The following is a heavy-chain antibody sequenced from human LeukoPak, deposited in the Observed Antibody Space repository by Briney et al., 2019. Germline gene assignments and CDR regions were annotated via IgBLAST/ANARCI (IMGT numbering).Heavy chain of an antibody. J-gene: IGHJ4*02. Sequence: ASVKVSCKASGYTFTGHYMHWVRQAPGQGLEWMGWINPNSGGTNYAQKFQGRVTMTRDTSINTAYMELSRLRSDDTAVYYRARGDSSMIVVVITGLEYWGQGTLVTVSS. CDR3: ARGDSSMIVVVITGLEY. CDR1: GYTFTGHY. V-gene: IGHV1-2*02. D-gene: IGHD3-22*01. CDR2: INPNSGGT.